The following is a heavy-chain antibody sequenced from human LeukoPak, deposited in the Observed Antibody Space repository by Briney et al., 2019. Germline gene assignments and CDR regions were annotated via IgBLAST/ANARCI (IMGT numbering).Heavy chain of an antibody. D-gene: IGHD1-26*01. CDR2: ISYDGSNK. V-gene: IGHV3-30-3*01. CDR1: GSTFSTYA. CDR3: AKDSGSYLDY. J-gene: IGHJ4*02. Sequence: PGGSLRLSCAPSGSTFSTYAMHWVRQAPGKGLEWVAVISYDGSNKYYADSVKGRFTISRDNSKNTLYLQMNSLRAEDTAVYYCAKDSGSYLDYWGEGTLVTVSS.